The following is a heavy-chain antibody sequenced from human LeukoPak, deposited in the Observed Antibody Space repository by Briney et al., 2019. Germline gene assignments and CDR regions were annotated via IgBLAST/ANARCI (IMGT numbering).Heavy chain of an antibody. V-gene: IGHV4-59*01. CDR3: ARDSLLYYAFDI. Sequence: SETLSLTCTVSGGSISSYFWSWIRQPPGKGLEWIGYIYYTGSTFYNPSLKSRLSISVETSKHQFSLKLSSVTAADTAVYYCARDSLLYYAFDIWGHGTMVTVSS. J-gene: IGHJ3*02. D-gene: IGHD3-10*01. CDR1: GGSISSYF. CDR2: IYYTGST.